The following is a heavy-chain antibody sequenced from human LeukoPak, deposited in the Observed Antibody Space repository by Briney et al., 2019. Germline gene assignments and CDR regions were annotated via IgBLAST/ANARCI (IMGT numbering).Heavy chain of an antibody. CDR1: GGAFSGYY. Sequence: SETLSLTCAVHGGAFSGYYWTWIRQPPGKGLEWIGEINHSGSTNYNPSLESRVTISLDTSKNQFSLRLNSVTAADTAVYFCARAVGDSGHGRFFDYWGQGTLVTDSS. CDR3: ARAVGDSGHGRFFDY. V-gene: IGHV4-34*01. J-gene: IGHJ4*02. CDR2: INHSGST. D-gene: IGHD5-12*01.